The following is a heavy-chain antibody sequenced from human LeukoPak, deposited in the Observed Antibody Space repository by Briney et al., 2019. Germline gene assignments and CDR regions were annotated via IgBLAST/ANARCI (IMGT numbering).Heavy chain of an antibody. J-gene: IGHJ4*02. Sequence: SETLSLTCTVSGGSISSYYWLWIRQPPGKGLEWMGYIYYSGSTNYNPSLKSRVTISVYTSKNQFSLKLSSVTAADTAVYYCARALSYDYVWGSYGYWGQGTLVTVSS. CDR3: ARALSYDYVWGSYGY. CDR2: IYYSGST. CDR1: GGSISSYY. D-gene: IGHD3-16*01. V-gene: IGHV4-59*01.